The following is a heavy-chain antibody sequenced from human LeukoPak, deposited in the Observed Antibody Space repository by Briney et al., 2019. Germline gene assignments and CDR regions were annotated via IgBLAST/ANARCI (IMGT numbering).Heavy chain of an antibody. D-gene: IGHD4-17*01. V-gene: IGHV1-2*02. CDR1: GYTFTGYY. Sequence: GASVKVSCKASGYTFTGYYMHWVRQAPGQGLEWMGWINPNSGGTNYAQKFQGRVTMTTDTSTSTAYMELRSLRSDDTAVYYCARGSQYGIHWYFDLWGRGTLVTVSS. J-gene: IGHJ2*01. CDR2: INPNSGGT. CDR3: ARGSQYGIHWYFDL.